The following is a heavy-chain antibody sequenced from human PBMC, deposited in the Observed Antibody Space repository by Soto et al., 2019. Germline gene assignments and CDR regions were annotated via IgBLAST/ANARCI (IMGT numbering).Heavy chain of an antibody. CDR3: TRALVSAAIQSAFDI. J-gene: IGHJ3*02. CDR2: IRSKAYGGTT. V-gene: IGHV3-49*04. D-gene: IGHD2-2*02. Sequence: GGSLRLSCTASGFTFGDYAMSWVRQAPGKGLEWVGFIRSKAYGGTTEYAASVKGRFTISRDDSKSIAYLQMNSLKTEDTAVYYCTRALVSAAIQSAFDIWGQGTMVTVSS. CDR1: GFTFGDYA.